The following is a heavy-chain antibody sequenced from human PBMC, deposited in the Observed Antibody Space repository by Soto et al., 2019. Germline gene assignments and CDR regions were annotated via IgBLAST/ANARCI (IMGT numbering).Heavy chain of an antibody. CDR3: ARDRLWFGDFDYYYYCMDV. CDR1: GFTFSSYS. CDR2: ISSSSSYI. D-gene: IGHD3-10*01. J-gene: IGHJ6*02. V-gene: IGHV3-21*01. Sequence: EVQLVESGGGLVKPGGSLRLSCAASGFTFSSYSMNWVRQAPGKGLEWVSSISSSSSYIYYADSVKGRFTISRDNAKNSLYLQMNSLRAVDTAVYDYARDRLWFGDFDYYYYCMDVWGQGTTVTVSS.